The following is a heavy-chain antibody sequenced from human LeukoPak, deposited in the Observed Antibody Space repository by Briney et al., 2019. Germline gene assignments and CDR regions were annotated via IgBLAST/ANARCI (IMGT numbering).Heavy chain of an antibody. Sequence: SETLSLTCTVSGGSTSTYYWSWIRQPAGKGLEWIGRIYTSGSTTYNPSLKSRVTMSVDTSKNQFSLNLNSVTAADTAVYYCARDLYYYDSRRDALDIWGQGTMVTVSS. D-gene: IGHD3-22*01. CDR2: IYTSGST. CDR1: GGSTSTYY. CDR3: ARDLYYYDSRRDALDI. J-gene: IGHJ3*02. V-gene: IGHV4-4*07.